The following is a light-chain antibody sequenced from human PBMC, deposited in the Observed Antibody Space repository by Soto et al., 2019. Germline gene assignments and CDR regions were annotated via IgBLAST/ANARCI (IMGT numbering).Light chain of an antibody. CDR3: SSYTSSSTSV. V-gene: IGLV2-14*01. CDR2: DVS. J-gene: IGLJ2*01. CDR1: SSDVGGYNY. Sequence: QSVLTQPASVSGSPGQSITISCTGTSSDVGGYNYVSWYQQHPGKAPKLMIYDVSNRPSGVSNRFSGSKSGNTASLTTSGLQAEDEADYYCSSYTSSSTSVFGGGTQLT.